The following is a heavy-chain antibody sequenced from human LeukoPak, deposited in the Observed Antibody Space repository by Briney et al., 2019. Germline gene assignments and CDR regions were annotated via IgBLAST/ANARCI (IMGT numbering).Heavy chain of an antibody. CDR1: GFTFSSYA. CDR3: ARNNGMDV. J-gene: IGHJ6*02. Sequence: GGSLRLSCAASGFTFSSYAMNWVRQAPGKGLEWVSAICSNDNNTYYANSVKGRFTISRDNSKNTLSLQLNSLRAEDTAVYHCARNNGMDVWGQGTTVIVSS. V-gene: IGHV3-23*01. CDR2: ICSNDNNT.